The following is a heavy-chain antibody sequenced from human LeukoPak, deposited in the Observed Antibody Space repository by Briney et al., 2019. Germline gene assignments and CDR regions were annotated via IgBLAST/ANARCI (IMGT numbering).Heavy chain of an antibody. Sequence: GASVNVSCKPSGYTFTSYGISWVRQAPGQGLEWIGLISPYNGNTKYAQKLQGRLTMTTDTSASTAYVELRSLRSDDTAVYYCARGLSMDTNVEIDHWGQGTLGTVSS. V-gene: IGHV1-18*01. D-gene: IGHD4/OR15-4a*01. J-gene: IGHJ5*02. CDR2: ISPYNGNT. CDR3: ARGLSMDTNVEIDH. CDR1: GYTFTSYG.